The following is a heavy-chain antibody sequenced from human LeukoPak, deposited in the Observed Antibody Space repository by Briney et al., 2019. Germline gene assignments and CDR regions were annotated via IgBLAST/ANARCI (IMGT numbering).Heavy chain of an antibody. D-gene: IGHD3-22*01. CDR3: ARGDQFLYYYDSNPFDY. J-gene: IGHJ4*02. V-gene: IGHV1-69*05. CDR2: IIPIFGTA. Sequence: ASVKVSCKASGGTFSSYAISWVRQAPGQGLEWMGRIIPIFGTANYAQKFQGRVTITTDESTSTAYMELSSLRSEDTAVYHCARGDQFLYYYDSNPFDYWGQGTLVTVSS. CDR1: GGTFSSYA.